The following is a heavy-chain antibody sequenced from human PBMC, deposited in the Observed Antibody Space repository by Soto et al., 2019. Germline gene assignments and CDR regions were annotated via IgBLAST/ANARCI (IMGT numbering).Heavy chain of an antibody. Sequence: EVQLLESGGDLVQPGGSLRLSCSASGFTFTNYAMSWLRQAPGKGLEWVSSISGSGGNTDYTDSVKGRFTISRDNSKNTLSLNMSDLGAEDTDVYYCVKVPYSCGWYPDFWGEGTPVPASS. J-gene: IGHJ4*02. V-gene: IGHV3-23*01. CDR2: ISGSGGNT. D-gene: IGHD6-13*01. CDR1: GFTFTNYA. CDR3: VKVPYSCGWYPDF.